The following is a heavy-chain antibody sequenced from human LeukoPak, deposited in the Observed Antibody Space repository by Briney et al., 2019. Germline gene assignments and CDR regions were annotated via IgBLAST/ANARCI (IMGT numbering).Heavy chain of an antibody. CDR2: LYFGGSN. D-gene: IGHD6-13*01. CDR3: ASSHSATWYDD. Sequence: WFRQPPGKGLEWIGSLYFGGSNYYSPSLRSRVIISLDTSKNQFSLALNFVTAADTAMYYCASSHSATWYDDWGQGALVTVS. J-gene: IGHJ4*02. V-gene: IGHV4-39*07.